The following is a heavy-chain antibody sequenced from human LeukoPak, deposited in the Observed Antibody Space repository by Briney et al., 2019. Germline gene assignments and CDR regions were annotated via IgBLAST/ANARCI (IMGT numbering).Heavy chain of an antibody. Sequence: GGSLRLSCAASGFTVSSNYMSWVRQAPGKGLEWVSVIYSGGSTYYADSVKGRFTISRDNSKNTLYLQMNSLRAKDTAMYYCARDLRYFDWLLSHYYYYYGMDVWGQGTTVTVSS. D-gene: IGHD3-9*01. CDR3: ARDLRYFDWLLSHYYYYYGMDV. CDR1: GFTVSSNY. V-gene: IGHV3-66*01. CDR2: IYSGGST. J-gene: IGHJ6*02.